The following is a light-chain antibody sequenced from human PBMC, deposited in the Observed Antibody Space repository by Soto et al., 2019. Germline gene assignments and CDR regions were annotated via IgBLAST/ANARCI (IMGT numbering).Light chain of an antibody. Sequence: IVLTQYPATLSLSPGERATLSCRASQSVSSYLAWYQQQPGQAPRLLLYDASNRATGIPARFSGSGFGTDSTRTISSLEPAEFAVYYCQQRSNGRTFGQGTKVEIK. CDR3: QQRSNGRT. CDR1: QSVSSY. V-gene: IGKV3-11*01. J-gene: IGKJ1*01. CDR2: DAS.